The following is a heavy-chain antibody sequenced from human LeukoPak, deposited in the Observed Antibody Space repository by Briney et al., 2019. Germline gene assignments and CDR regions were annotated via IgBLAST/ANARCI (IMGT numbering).Heavy chain of an antibody. D-gene: IGHD3-3*01. CDR3: ARRRVTIFGVVILRTYGMDV. V-gene: IGHV1-69*13. CDR2: IIPIFGTA. CDR1: GGTFSSYA. J-gene: IGHJ6*02. Sequence: SVKVSCKASGGTFSSYAISWVRQAPGQGLEWMGGIIPIFGTANYAQKFQGRVMITADESTSTAYMELSSLRSEDTAVYYCARRRVTIFGVVILRTYGMDVWGQGTTVTVSS.